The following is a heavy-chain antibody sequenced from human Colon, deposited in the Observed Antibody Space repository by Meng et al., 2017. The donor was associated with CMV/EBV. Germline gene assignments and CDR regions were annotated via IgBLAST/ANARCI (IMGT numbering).Heavy chain of an antibody. CDR3: AKQVGYCSSTSCLIDY. CDR2: IKEDGSDK. D-gene: IGHD2-2*01. CDR1: GFDFSSYW. J-gene: IGHJ4*02. Sequence: GESLKISCGAYGFDFSSYWLNWVRQAPGKGLEWVASIKEDGSDKYYLDSVKGRFTISRDNAKNSLYMQMNSLRAEDTAVYYCAKQVGYCSSTSCLIDYWGQGTLVTVSS. V-gene: IGHV3-7*01.